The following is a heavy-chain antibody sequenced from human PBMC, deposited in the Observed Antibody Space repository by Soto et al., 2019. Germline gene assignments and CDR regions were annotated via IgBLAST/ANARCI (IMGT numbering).Heavy chain of an antibody. CDR3: ARVEWAPYFDY. CDR2: ISSSGSTI. CDR1: GFTFSDYY. J-gene: IGHJ4*02. D-gene: IGHD2-15*01. V-gene: IGHV3-11*01. Sequence: PGGSLRLSCAASGFTFSDYYVSWIRQAPGKGLEWVSYISSSGSTIYYADSVKGRFTISREDAKNSLYLQMNSLRADDTAVDYCARVEWAPYFDYWGQGTLVTVSS.